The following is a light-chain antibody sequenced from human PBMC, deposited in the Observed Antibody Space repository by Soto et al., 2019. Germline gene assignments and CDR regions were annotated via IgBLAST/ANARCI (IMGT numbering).Light chain of an antibody. J-gene: IGKJ4*01. CDR2: GAS. CDR3: QQYNHWPPLT. CDR1: LSVGRN. Sequence: EIVMTQSPATLSVSPGERATLSCRASLSVGRNLAWYQQKPGQASRLLIYGASTRATGIPARFSGSGSGTEFTLTISSLQSEDFAIYSCQQYNHWPPLTFGGGTKVEIK. V-gene: IGKV3-15*01.